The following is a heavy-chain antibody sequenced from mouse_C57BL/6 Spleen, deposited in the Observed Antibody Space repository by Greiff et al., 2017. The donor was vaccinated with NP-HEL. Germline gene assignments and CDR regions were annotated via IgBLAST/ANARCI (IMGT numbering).Heavy chain of an antibody. CDR3: ARDENWEHFDY. J-gene: IGHJ2*01. D-gene: IGHD4-1*01. V-gene: IGHV5-4*01. CDR2: ISDGGSYT. Sequence: EVQLQESGGGLVKPGGSLKLSCAASGFTFSSYAMSWVRQTPEKRLEWVATISDGGSYTYYPDNVKGRFTISRDNAKNNLYLQMSHLKSEDTAMYYCARDENWEHFDYWGQGTTLTVSS. CDR1: GFTFSSYA.